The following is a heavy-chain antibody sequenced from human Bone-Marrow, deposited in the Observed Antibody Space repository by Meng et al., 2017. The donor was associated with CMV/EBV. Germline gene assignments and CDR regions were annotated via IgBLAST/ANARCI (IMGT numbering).Heavy chain of an antibody. CDR1: GGSFSGSRYY. D-gene: IGHD3-3*01. J-gene: IGHJ4*02. V-gene: IGHV4-39*01. Sequence: SETLSLTCTVSGGSFSGSRYYWGWIRQPPGKGLEWIGSVYYSGSTYYNPSLKSRVTISVDTSKNQFSLKLSSVTAADTAVYYCARHGLYDFWSGYYPGWGQGTPVTVSS. CDR2: VYYSGST. CDR3: ARHGLYDFWSGYYPG.